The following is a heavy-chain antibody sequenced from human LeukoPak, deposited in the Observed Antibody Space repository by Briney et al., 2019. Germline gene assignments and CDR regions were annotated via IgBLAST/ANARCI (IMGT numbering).Heavy chain of an antibody. CDR2: ISSSSSYI. J-gene: IGHJ4*02. Sequence: GGSLRLSCAASGFTFSSYTMKWVRQAPGKGLEWVSSISSSSSYIYYADSVKGRFTISRDNAKNSLYLQMNSLRAEDTAVYYCARAAGEMATIRYWGQGTLVTVSS. D-gene: IGHD5-24*01. CDR1: GFTFSSYT. CDR3: ARAAGEMATIRY. V-gene: IGHV3-21*01.